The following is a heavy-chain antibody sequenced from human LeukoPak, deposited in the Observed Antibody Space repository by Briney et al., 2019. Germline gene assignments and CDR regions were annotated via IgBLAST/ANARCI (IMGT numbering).Heavy chain of an antibody. CDR1: GYSFTSYW. Sequence: GESLKISCKGSGYSFTSYWIGWVRQMPGKGLEWMGIIYPGDSDTRYSPSFRGQVTISADKSISTAYLQWSSLKASDTAMYYCARAYHDYVWGSYRSEGFFDYWGQGTLVTVSS. CDR3: ARAYHDYVWGSYRSEGFFDY. CDR2: IYPGDSDT. D-gene: IGHD3-16*02. J-gene: IGHJ4*02. V-gene: IGHV5-51*01.